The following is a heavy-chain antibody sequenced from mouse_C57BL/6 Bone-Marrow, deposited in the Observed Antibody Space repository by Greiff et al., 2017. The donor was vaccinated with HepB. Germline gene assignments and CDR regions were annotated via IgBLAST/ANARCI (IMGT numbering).Heavy chain of an antibody. CDR2: ISYDGSN. V-gene: IGHV3-6*01. CDR3: ARDDYSNYAFDV. CDR1: GYSITSGYY. D-gene: IGHD2-5*01. J-gene: IGHJ1*03. Sequence: ESGPGLVKPSQSLSLTCSVTGYSITSGYYWNWIRQFPGNKLEWMGYISYDGSNNYNPSLKNRISITRDTSKNQFFLKLNSVTTEDTATYYCARDDYSNYAFDVWGTGTTVTVSS.